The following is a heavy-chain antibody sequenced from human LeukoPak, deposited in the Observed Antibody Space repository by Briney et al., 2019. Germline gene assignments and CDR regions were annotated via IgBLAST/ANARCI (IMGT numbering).Heavy chain of an antibody. J-gene: IGHJ4*02. D-gene: IGHD6-19*01. CDR3: ATKEGSSGWYFDY. Sequence: PGGSLRLSCAASGFTFSSYEMNWVRQARGRGLEWVSHLSFSGRTIYYADSVKGRYTISRDNAKNSLYLQMNSLRAEDTAVYYCATKEGSSGWYFDYWGQGTLVTVSS. V-gene: IGHV3-48*03. CDR1: GFTFSSYE. CDR2: LSFSGRTI.